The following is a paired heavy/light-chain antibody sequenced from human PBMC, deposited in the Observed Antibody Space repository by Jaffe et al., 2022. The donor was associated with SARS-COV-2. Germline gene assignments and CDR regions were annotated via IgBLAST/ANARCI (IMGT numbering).Heavy chain of an antibody. CDR1: GFSLSTSGMC. J-gene: IGHJ6*03. CDR3: ARRRKYCSGGSCYYYMDV. CDR2: IDWDDDK. V-gene: IGHV2-70*01. D-gene: IGHD2-15*01. Sequence: QVTLRESGPALVKPTQTLTLTCTFSGFSLSTSGMCVSWIRQPPGKALEWLALIDWDDDKYYSTSLKTRLTISKDTSKNQVVLTMTNMDPVDTATYYCARRRKYCSGGSCYYYMDVWGKGTTVTVSS.
Light chain of an antibody. CDR1: SSNIGAGYD. V-gene: IGLV1-40*01. CDR3: QSYDSSLSQV. J-gene: IGLJ2*01. Sequence: QSVLTQPPSVSGAPGQRVTISCTGSSSNIGAGYDVHWYQQLPGTAPKLLIYGNSNRPSGVPDRFSGSKSGTSASLAITGLQAEDEADYYCQSYDSSLSQVFGGGTKLTVL. CDR2: GNS.